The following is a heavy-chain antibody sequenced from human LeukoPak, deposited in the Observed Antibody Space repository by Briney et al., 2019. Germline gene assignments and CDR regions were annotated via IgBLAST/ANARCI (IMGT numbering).Heavy chain of an antibody. V-gene: IGHV3-30*18. Sequence: GGSLRLSCAASGFTFSSYGMHWVRQTPGKGLQWVAVISFDGVRKYYEDSVTGRFTISRDNSKNTLYLQMSSLILEDTAIYYCAKASPYNSHLFDYWGRGTLVTVSS. CDR3: AKASPYNSHLFDY. CDR2: ISFDGVRK. D-gene: IGHD1-1*01. J-gene: IGHJ4*02. CDR1: GFTFSSYG.